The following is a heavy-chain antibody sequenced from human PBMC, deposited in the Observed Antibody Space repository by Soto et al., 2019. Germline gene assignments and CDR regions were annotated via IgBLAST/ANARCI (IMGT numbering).Heavy chain of an antibody. CDR3: ARATDRGDYYPYSFEF. V-gene: IGHV1-69*01. Sequence: QEQPVQSGAEVKTPGSSVKVSCKASGGSFSIYAISWVRQAPGQGLVWMGGIIPILRVANYAPKFHDRITITADESTSTAYMELSSRLSDDTAVYYCARATDRGDYYPYSFEFWGQGSLVTVSS. CDR2: IIPILRVA. D-gene: IGHD1-26*01. CDR1: GGSFSIYA. J-gene: IGHJ4*02.